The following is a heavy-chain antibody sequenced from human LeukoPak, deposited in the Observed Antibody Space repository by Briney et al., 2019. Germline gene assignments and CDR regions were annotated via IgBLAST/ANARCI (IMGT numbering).Heavy chain of an antibody. Sequence: GGSLRLSCAASGFTFRNSWMTWVRQAPGKGLEWVSAISGSGGSTYYADSVQGRFTISRDNSKNTLYLQMNSLRAEDTAVYYCAKDSSGWYGKGIDYWGQGTLVTVSS. V-gene: IGHV3-23*01. CDR1: GFTFRNSW. D-gene: IGHD6-19*01. CDR2: ISGSGGST. J-gene: IGHJ4*02. CDR3: AKDSSGWYGKGIDY.